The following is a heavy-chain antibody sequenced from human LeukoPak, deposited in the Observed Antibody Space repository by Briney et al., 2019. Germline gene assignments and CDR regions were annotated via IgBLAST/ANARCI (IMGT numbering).Heavy chain of an antibody. CDR2: IKQDGSEK. V-gene: IGHV3-7*01. CDR3: ARDLGDTSGYYYYYYMDV. J-gene: IGHJ6*03. CDR1: GFTFSSYW. Sequence: GGSLRLSCAASGFTFSSYWMSWVRQAPGKGLEWVANIKQDGSEKYYMDSVKGRFTISRDNAKNSLYLQMNSLRAEDTAVYYCARDLGDTSGYYYYYYMDVWGKGTTVTVSS. D-gene: IGHD3-10*01.